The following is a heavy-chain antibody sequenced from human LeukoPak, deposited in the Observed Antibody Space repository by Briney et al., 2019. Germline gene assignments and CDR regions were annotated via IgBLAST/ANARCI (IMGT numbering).Heavy chain of an antibody. V-gene: IGHV4-39*05. CDR1: GGSISSSSYY. J-gene: IGHJ4*02. Sequence: SQTPSLTCTVSGGSISSSSYYWGWIRQPPGKGLEWIGSIYYSGSTYYNPSLKSRVTISVDTSKNQFSLKLSSVTAADTAVYYCAWYYYDSSGSYWGQGTLVTVSS. CDR2: IYYSGST. D-gene: IGHD3-22*01. CDR3: AWYYYDSSGSY.